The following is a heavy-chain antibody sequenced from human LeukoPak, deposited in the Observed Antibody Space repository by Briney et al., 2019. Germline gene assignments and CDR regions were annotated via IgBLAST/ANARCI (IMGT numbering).Heavy chain of an antibody. J-gene: IGHJ4*02. V-gene: IGHV3-64*01. D-gene: IGHD6-13*01. CDR3: ARSDHLSIAAAGIFDY. Sequence: GGSLRLSCAASGFTFRSYAMHWVRQAPGKGLEYVSAISSNGGSTYYANSVKGRFTISRDNSKNTLYLQMGSLRAEDMAVYYCARSDHLSIAAAGIFDYWGQGTLVTVSS. CDR2: ISSNGGST. CDR1: GFTFRSYA.